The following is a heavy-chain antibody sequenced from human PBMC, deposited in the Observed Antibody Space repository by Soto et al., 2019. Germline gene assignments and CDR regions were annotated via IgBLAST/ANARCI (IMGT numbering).Heavy chain of an antibody. CDR3: AKVRTEYDILTGYFDY. D-gene: IGHD3-9*01. Sequence: EVQLLESGGGLVQPGGSLRLSCAASGFTFSSYAMSWVRQAPGKGLEWVSAISGSGGSTYYADSVKGRFTISRDNSKNTLYLQMKSLRAEDTAVYYCAKVRTEYDILTGYFDYWGQGPLVTLSS. CDR2: ISGSGGST. J-gene: IGHJ4*02. CDR1: GFTFSSYA. V-gene: IGHV3-23*01.